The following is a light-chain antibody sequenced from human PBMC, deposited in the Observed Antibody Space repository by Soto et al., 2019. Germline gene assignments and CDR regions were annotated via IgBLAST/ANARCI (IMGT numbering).Light chain of an antibody. V-gene: IGKV1-5*03. CDR1: QGISSY. Sequence: DIQLTQSPSFLSASVGDRVTIPCRASQGISSYLAWYQQKPGKAPKLLIYKASSLESGVPSRFSGSGSGTEFTLTISSLQPDDFATYYCQQYNSYSWTFGQGTKVDIK. CDR2: KAS. CDR3: QQYNSYSWT. J-gene: IGKJ1*01.